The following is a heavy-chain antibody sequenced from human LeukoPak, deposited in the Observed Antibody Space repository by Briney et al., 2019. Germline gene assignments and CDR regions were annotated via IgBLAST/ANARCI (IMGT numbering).Heavy chain of an antibody. CDR2: IRYDGSNK. CDR3: ARDFSWTGGYFDY. CDR1: GFTFSSYG. D-gene: IGHD1-14*01. J-gene: IGHJ4*02. Sequence: GGSLRLSCAASGFTFSSYGMHWVRQAPGKGLEWVAFIRYDGSNKYYADSVKGRFTISRDNSKNTLYLQMNSLRAEDTAVYYCARDFSWTGGYFDYWGQGTLVTVSS. V-gene: IGHV3-30*02.